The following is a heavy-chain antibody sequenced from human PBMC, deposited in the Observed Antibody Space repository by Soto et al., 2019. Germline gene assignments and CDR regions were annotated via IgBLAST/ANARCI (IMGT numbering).Heavy chain of an antibody. Sequence: EVQVLDSGGGLVQPGGSPRLSCAASGLTFSSFAMSWVRQAPGKGLEWVATIHGSGATTDYADSVRGRFTISRDNSKNKMYLQMNTLRAEDTAVYYCAKDKGSGSHTNWCFDVCGRGTLVTVSS. D-gene: IGHD3-10*01. V-gene: IGHV3-23*01. CDR3: AKDKGSGSHTNWCFDV. CDR2: IHGSGATT. CDR1: GLTFSSFA. J-gene: IGHJ2*01.